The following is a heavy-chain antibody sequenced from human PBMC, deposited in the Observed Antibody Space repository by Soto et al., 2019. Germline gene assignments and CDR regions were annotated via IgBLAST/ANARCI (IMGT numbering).Heavy chain of an antibody. D-gene: IGHD2-15*01. CDR1: GGSISSYY. Sequence: QVQLQESGPGLVKPSETLSLTCTVSGGSISSYYWSWIRQPAGKGLEWIGYIYYSGSTNYNPSLKSRVTISVDSSNNQFSLKLSSVTAADTAVYYCARRCGAAFDYWGQGTLVTVSS. CDR3: ARRCGAAFDY. V-gene: IGHV4-59*08. J-gene: IGHJ4*02. CDR2: IYYSGST.